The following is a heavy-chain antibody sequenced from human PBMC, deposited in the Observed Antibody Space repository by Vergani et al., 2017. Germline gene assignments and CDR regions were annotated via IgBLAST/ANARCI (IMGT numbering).Heavy chain of an antibody. V-gene: IGHV3-30*18. J-gene: IGHJ4*02. CDR2: ISYDGSNK. Sequence: VQLVESGGGLVQPGRSLRLSCAASGFTFDDYAMHWVRQAPGKGLEWVAVISYDGSNKYYADSVKGRFTISRDNSKNTLYLQMNSLIADDTAVYYCAKDSPPPDCGGDCYQKGCFDYWGQGTLVTVSS. CDR3: AKDSPPPDCGGDCYQKGCFDY. CDR1: GFTFDDYA. D-gene: IGHD2-21*02.